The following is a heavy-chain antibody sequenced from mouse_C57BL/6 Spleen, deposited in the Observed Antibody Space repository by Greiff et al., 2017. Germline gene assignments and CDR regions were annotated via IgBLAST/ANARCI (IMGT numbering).Heavy chain of an antibody. V-gene: IGHV1-54*01. D-gene: IGHD1-1*01. CDR3: ARPHYYGSENWYFDV. CDR2: INPGSGGT. CDR1: GYAFTNYL. J-gene: IGHJ1*03. Sequence: QVQLQQSGAELVRPGTSVKVSCKASGYAFTNYLIEWVKQGPGQGLEWIGVINPGSGGTNYNEKFKGKATLTADKSSSTAYMQLSSLTSEDSAVYFCARPHYYGSENWYFDVWGTGTTVTVSS.